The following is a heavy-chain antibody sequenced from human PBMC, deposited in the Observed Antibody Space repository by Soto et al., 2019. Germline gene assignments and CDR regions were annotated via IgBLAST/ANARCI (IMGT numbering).Heavy chain of an antibody. V-gene: IGHV3-23*01. CDR1: GFTFSSYA. Sequence: GGSLRLSCAASGFTFSSYAMSWVRQASGKGLEWVSAISGSGGSRYYADSVKGRFTISRDDSKNTLYLQMNSLRAEDTAVYYYAKDLDPYDSDDSYFDYSGQATLFTGSS. J-gene: IGHJ4*02. CDR2: ISGSGGSR. CDR3: AKDLDPYDSDDSYFDY. D-gene: IGHD4-17*01.